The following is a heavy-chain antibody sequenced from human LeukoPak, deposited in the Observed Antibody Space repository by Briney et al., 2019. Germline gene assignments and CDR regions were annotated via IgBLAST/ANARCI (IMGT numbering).Heavy chain of an antibody. J-gene: IGHJ6*03. CDR3: ARGRVSSSTWYSTYYYYFYMDV. CDR1: DDSITMYY. CDR2: VDHTGST. V-gene: IGHV4-59*01. Sequence: SETLSLTCCVSDDSITMYYWTWIRQPPGKGLEWIGYVDHTGSTNFNPSLNGRVSISRDTSKNLFSLRLRSVTAADTAVYFCARGRVSSSTWYSTYYYYFYMDVWGKGTTVTVSS. D-gene: IGHD4-11*01.